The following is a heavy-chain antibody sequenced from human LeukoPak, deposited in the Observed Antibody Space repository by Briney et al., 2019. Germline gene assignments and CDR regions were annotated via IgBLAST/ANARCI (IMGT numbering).Heavy chain of an antibody. J-gene: IGHJ4*02. CDR1: GGSISSYY. CDR3: ARFYYDILTGHRYFDY. CDR2: IYDRGST. D-gene: IGHD3-9*01. Sequence: SETLSLTCTVSGGSISSYYWSWIRQPPGKGLEWIGYIYDRGSTNYNPSLKSRVTISVDTSKNQFSLNLSSVTAADTAVYYCARFYYDILTGHRYFDYWGQGTLVTVSS. V-gene: IGHV4-59*01.